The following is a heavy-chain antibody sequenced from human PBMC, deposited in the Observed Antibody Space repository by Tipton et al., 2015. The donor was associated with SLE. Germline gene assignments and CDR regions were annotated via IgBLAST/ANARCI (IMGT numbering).Heavy chain of an antibody. Sequence: GSLRLSCAASGFTFSSYAMSWVRQAPGKGLEWVSAISGSGGSTYYADSVKGRFTISRDNSKNTLYLQMNSLRAEDTAIYYCTRFVSGVTGRLRLGELSLYRADYWGQGTLVTVSS. CDR2: ISGSGGST. D-gene: IGHD3-16*02. J-gene: IGHJ4*02. CDR3: TRFVSGVTGRLRLGELSLYRADY. CDR1: GFTFSSYA. V-gene: IGHV3-23*01.